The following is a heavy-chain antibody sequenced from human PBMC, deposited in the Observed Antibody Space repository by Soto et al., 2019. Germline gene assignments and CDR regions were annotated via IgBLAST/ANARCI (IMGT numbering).Heavy chain of an antibody. Sequence: QVQLQESGPGLVKPSQTLSLTCTVSGGSISSGGYYWSWIRQHPGKGLEWIGYIYYSGSTYYNPSLKSRVTLSLDTSTNPVSRKLSSVTAADTAVYYCARESSSFFWFDPWGQGTLVTVSS. V-gene: IGHV4-31*03. CDR3: ARESSSFFWFDP. J-gene: IGHJ5*02. CDR2: IYYSGST. CDR1: GGSISSGGYY. D-gene: IGHD6-13*01.